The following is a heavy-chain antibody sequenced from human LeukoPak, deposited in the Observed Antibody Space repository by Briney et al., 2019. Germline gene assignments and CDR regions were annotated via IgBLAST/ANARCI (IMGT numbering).Heavy chain of an antibody. D-gene: IGHD5-18*01. CDR1: GFTFRSYG. V-gene: IGHV3-30*02. CDR2: IRYDGSNK. J-gene: IGHJ4*01. Sequence: PGGSLRLSCAASGFTFRSYGMHWVRQAPGKGLEGVTFIRYDGSNKYYTDSVKGRFTISRDNSKNTLYLQMNSLRAEDTAVYYCARDTYSYGRTFDYWGHGTLVTVSS. CDR3: ARDTYSYGRTFDY.